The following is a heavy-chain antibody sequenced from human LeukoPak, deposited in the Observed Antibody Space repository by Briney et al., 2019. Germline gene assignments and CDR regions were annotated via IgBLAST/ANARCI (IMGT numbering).Heavy chain of an antibody. D-gene: IGHD3-3*01. CDR2: ISSNGGST. J-gene: IGHJ5*02. CDR1: GLTFSAYL. V-gene: IGHV3-64*01. Sequence: GGPLNLSGQPLGLTFSAYLLTWFRKPPGKGLKYFSLISSNGGSTYYANSVKGRFTISRDNSKNTLYLQMGSLRAEDMAVYYCARGRWSGYSYNWFDPWGQGTLVTVSS. CDR3: ARGRWSGYSYNWFDP.